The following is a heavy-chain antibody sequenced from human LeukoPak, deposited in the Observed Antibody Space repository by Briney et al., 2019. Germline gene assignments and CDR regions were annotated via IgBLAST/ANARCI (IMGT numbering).Heavy chain of an antibody. Sequence: PSQNLSLTCSVSGGSISTGGYYWSWIRQHPGKGLEWIGYIYDSGNTYYNPSLKSRVTISVDTPKNQFSLKLGSVTVADTAVYYCAREPSAPYGDYFDYWGQGTLVTVSS. D-gene: IGHD4-17*01. CDR3: AREPSAPYGDYFDY. J-gene: IGHJ4*02. V-gene: IGHV4-31*03. CDR2: IYDSGNT. CDR1: GGSISTGGYY.